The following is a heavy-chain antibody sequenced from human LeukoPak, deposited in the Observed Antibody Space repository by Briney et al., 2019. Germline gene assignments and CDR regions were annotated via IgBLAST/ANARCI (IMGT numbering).Heavy chain of an antibody. CDR1: GFTFSSYW. CDR3: ARGFLGLASPGY. J-gene: IGHJ4*02. Sequence: GGSLRLSCAASGFTFSSYWMHWVRQAPGKGLVRVSRINSDGSSTSYADSVKGRFTISRDNAKNTLYLQMNSLRAEDTAVYYCARGFLGLASPGYWGQGTLVTVSS. V-gene: IGHV3-74*01. CDR2: INSDGSST. D-gene: IGHD6-6*01.